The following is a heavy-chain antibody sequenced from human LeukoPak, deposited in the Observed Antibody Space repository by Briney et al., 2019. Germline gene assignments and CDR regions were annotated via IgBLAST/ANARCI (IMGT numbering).Heavy chain of an antibody. D-gene: IGHD2-2*01. V-gene: IGHV3-30*18. CDR2: ISYDGSNK. CDR3: AKDNTIYCSSTSCPSNY. Sequence: GGSLRLSCAASGFMFSDYYMSWIRQAPGKGLEWVAVISYDGSNKYYADSVKGRFTISRDNSKNTLYLQMNSLRAEDTAVYYCAKDNTIYCSSTSCPSNYWGQGTLVTVSS. CDR1: GFMFSDYY. J-gene: IGHJ4*02.